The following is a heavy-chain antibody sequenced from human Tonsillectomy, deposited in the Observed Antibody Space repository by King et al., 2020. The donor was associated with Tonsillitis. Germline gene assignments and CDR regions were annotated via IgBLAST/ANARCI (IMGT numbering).Heavy chain of an antibody. J-gene: IGHJ4*02. D-gene: IGHD3-10*01. CDR1: GFTFSTYG. Sequence: VQLVESGGGVVQPGRSLRLSCAASGFTFSTYGMHWARQAPGKGLEWVAVISYDGSYKYYGNSVKGRFTISRDTSKNTLYLQMNSRRAEDTAVYYCAKVQHQLWFGDSYYFDYWGQGTLVTVSS. CDR2: ISYDGSYK. V-gene: IGHV3-30*18. CDR3: AKVQHQLWFGDSYYFDY.